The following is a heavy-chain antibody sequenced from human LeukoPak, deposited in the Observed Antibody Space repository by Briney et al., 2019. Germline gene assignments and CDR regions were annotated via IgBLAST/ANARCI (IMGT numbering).Heavy chain of an antibody. V-gene: IGHV4-34*01. J-gene: IGHJ4*02. CDR1: GGSFSGYY. CDR2: INHSGST. CDR3: AGFRYSSSWLGFDY. Sequence: SETLSLTCAVYGGSFSGYYWSWIRQPPGKGLEWIGEINHSGSTNYNPSLKSRVTRSVDTSKNQFSLKLSSVTAADTAVYYCAGFRYSSSWLGFDYWGQGTLVTVSS. D-gene: IGHD6-13*01.